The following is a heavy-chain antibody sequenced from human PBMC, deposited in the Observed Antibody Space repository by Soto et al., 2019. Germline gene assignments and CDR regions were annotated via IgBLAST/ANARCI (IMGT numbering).Heavy chain of an antibody. V-gene: IGHV1-18*01. J-gene: IGHJ4*02. CDR3: AREYCSGGRCYLPDY. D-gene: IGHD2-15*01. Sequence: QVQLVQSGAEVKKPGASVKVSCKASGYTFTTYGISWVRQAPGQGLEWMGWISTYNGNTNYAQKVQGRVTVTTDTSTSTAYMELRSLRSDDTALYYCAREYCSGGRCYLPDYWGQGTLVTVSS. CDR1: GYTFTTYG. CDR2: ISTYNGNT.